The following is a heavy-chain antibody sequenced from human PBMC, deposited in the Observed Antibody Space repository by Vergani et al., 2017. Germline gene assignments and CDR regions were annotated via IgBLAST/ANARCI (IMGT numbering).Heavy chain of an antibody. J-gene: IGHJ4*02. V-gene: IGHV4-39*01. CDR1: GGSISSSSYY. Sequence: QLQLQESGPGLVKPSETLSLTCTVSGGSISSSSYYWGWIRQPPGKGLEWSGSIYYSGSTYYNPSLKSRGTISVDTSKNQFSLKLSSVTAADTAVYYCARRIAAAGYEFDYWGQGTLVTVSS. CDR2: IYYSGST. CDR3: ARRIAAAGYEFDY. D-gene: IGHD6-13*01.